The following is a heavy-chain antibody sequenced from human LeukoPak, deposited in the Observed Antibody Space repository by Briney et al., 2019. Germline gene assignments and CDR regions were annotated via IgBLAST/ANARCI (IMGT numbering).Heavy chain of an antibody. CDR1: GGTFSSYA. CDR3: ARGSRALHDYGDYYY. CDR2: IIPIFGTA. Sequence: VASVKVSCKASGGTFSSYAISWVRQAPGQGLEWMGGIIPIFGTANYAQKFQGRVTITADESTSTAYMELSSLRSEDTAVYYCARGSRALHDYGDYYYWGQGTLVTVSS. D-gene: IGHD4-17*01. V-gene: IGHV1-69*13. J-gene: IGHJ4*02.